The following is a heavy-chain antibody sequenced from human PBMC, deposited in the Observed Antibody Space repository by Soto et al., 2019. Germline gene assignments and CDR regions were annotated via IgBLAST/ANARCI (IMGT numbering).Heavy chain of an antibody. CDR1: GYSFTNYW. J-gene: IGHJ4*02. D-gene: IGHD3-10*01. Sequence: PGESLKISCKGSGYSFTNYWIGWVRQMPGKGLEWMGIIYPGDSDTRYSPSFQGQVTISADKSITTAYLQWNSLKASDTAMYYWVRGTGSYNHPLGYCGQGTLVTVSS. CDR2: IYPGDSDT. CDR3: VRGTGSYNHPLGY. V-gene: IGHV5-51*01.